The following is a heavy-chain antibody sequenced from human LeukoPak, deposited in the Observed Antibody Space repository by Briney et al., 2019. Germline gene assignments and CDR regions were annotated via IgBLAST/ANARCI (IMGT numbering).Heavy chain of an antibody. CDR2: ISSDSSNI. CDR1: GVPISSYY. CDR3: ARDPRRHRGAFDI. D-gene: IGHD1-14*01. V-gene: IGHV3-48*01. Sequence: ETLSLTCTVSGVPISSYYWSWIRQAPGKGREGVSYISSDSSNIYYADSVNGRFTISRDNAKNSLYLEMNSLRAEDTAVYYCARDPRRHRGAFDIWGQGTMVSVSS. J-gene: IGHJ3*02.